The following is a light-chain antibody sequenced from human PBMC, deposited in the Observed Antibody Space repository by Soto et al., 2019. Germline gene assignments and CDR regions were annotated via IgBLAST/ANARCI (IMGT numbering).Light chain of an antibody. CDR1: QSISVY. V-gene: IGKV1-39*01. CDR2: AAS. Sequence: DIQMTQSPPSLSASVGDRVTITCRASQSISVYLNWYQVKPGRAPKLLIHAASNLQTGVPSSFNGSGSWTDFTLTISSLQPEDFATYFCHQPYDNPWTFGQGTEVEVK. J-gene: IGKJ1*01. CDR3: HQPYDNPWT.